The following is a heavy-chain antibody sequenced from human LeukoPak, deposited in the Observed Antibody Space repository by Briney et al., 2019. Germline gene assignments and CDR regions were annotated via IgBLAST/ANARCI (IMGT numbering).Heavy chain of an antibody. CDR1: GCTFTGYA. CDR3: ARGPSVYNYG. V-gene: IGHV3-23*01. CDR2: ISANGGST. J-gene: IGHJ4*01. D-gene: IGHD5/OR15-5a*01. Sequence: GASVRLFCKASGCTFTGYAMHWVRQAPGKGLEWVSAISANGGSTYYADRVKGRVTISRDTSKNTPYLEMNSLRSEDTAVYYCARGPSVYNYGGGEGTLVTVSS.